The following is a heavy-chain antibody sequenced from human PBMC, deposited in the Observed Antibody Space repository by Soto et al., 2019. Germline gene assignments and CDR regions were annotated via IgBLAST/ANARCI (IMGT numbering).Heavy chain of an antibody. CDR3: ARESEHIVVVTATHGGYFDL. CDR1: GGTFSSYA. CDR2: IIPIFGTA. D-gene: IGHD2-21*02. Sequence: QVQLVQSGAEVKKPGSSVKVSCKASGGTFSSYAISWVRQAPGQGLEWMGGIIPIFGTANYAQKFQGRVTITADESTRTAYMELSSLRSEDTAVYYCARESEHIVVVTATHGGYFDLWGRGTLVTVSS. V-gene: IGHV1-69*12. J-gene: IGHJ2*01.